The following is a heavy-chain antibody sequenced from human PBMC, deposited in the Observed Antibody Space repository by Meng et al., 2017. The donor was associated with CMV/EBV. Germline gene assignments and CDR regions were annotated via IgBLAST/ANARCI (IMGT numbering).Heavy chain of an antibody. CDR2: IIPILGIA. J-gene: IGHJ4*02. Sequence: SVKVSCKASGGTFSSYTISWVRQAPGQGLERMGRIIPILGIANYAQKFQGRVTITADKSTSTAYMELSSLRSEDTAVYYCARGGPYYFDYWGQGTLVTVSS. V-gene: IGHV1-69*02. D-gene: IGHD3-16*01. CDR3: ARGGPYYFDY. CDR1: GGTFSSYT.